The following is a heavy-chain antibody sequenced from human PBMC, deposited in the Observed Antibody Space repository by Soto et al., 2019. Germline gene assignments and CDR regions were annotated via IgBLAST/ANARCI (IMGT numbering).Heavy chain of an antibody. Sequence: SETLSLTCAVSGYSISSGYYWGWIRQPPGKGLEWIGSIYHSGSTYYNPSLKSRVTISVDTSKNQFSLKLSSVTAADTAVYYCAREWPHSSFPFDYWGQGTLVTVSS. CDR1: GYSISSGYY. CDR2: IYHSGST. V-gene: IGHV4-38-2*02. J-gene: IGHJ4*02. CDR3: AREWPHSSFPFDY. D-gene: IGHD6-6*01.